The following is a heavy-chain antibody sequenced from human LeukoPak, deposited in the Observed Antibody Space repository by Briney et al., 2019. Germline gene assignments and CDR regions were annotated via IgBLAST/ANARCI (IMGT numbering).Heavy chain of an antibody. J-gene: IGHJ3*02. Sequence: GGSLRLSCAASGFISSSYWMTWVRQAPGKGLEWVANINQGGSVKHYVDSVKGRFTVSRDNVKNSLYLEMNSLRAEDSAVYYCSAGDVFDIWGQGTMVTVSS. D-gene: IGHD1-26*01. CDR2: INQGGSVK. CDR1: GFISSSYW. CDR3: SAGDVFDI. V-gene: IGHV3-7*01.